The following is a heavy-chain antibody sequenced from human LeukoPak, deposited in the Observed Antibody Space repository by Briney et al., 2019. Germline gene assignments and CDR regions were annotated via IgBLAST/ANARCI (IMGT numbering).Heavy chain of an antibody. D-gene: IGHD5-24*01. CDR2: INPDSGGT. V-gene: IGHV1-2*04. Sequence: ASVKVSCKASGYTFTGYYIHWVRQAPGQGLEWMGWINPDSGGTNYAQKFQGWVTMTRDMSVSTAYMELSRLRSDDTAVYYCARAGWLHSAFDYWGQGTLVTVSS. CDR1: GYTFTGYY. J-gene: IGHJ4*02. CDR3: ARAGWLHSAFDY.